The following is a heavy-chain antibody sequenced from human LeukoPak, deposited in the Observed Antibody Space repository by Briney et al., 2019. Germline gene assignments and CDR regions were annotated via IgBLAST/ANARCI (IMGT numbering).Heavy chain of an antibody. D-gene: IGHD5-18*01. CDR1: GGSISSGDYY. CDR2: IYYSGST. CDR3: ASIRGYSYGYDY. V-gene: IGHV4-30-4*01. J-gene: IGHJ4*02. Sequence: SETLSLTCTVSGGSISSGDYYWSWIRQPPGKGLEWIGYIYYSGSTYYNPSLKSRVTMSVDTSKNQFSLKLSSVTAADTAVYYCASIRGYSYGYDYWGQGTLVTVSS.